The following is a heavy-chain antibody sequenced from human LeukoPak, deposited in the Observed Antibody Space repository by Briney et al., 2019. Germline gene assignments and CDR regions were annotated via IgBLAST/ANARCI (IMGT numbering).Heavy chain of an antibody. V-gene: IGHV3-74*01. CDR1: GFTFSSHW. Sequence: GGSLRLSCAAAGFTFSSHWMHWVRQAPGKGLVWVSRISTDGSSTSYADSVKGRFTISRDNAKGTVFLQMSSLRAEDTAVYYCVKGTTVTASPGAHWGQGTLVTVSS. D-gene: IGHD4-17*01. CDR2: ISTDGSST. CDR3: VKGTTVTASPGAH. J-gene: IGHJ4*02.